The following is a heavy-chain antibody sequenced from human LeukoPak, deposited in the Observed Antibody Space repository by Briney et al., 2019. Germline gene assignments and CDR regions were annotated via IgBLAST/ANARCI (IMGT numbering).Heavy chain of an antibody. Sequence: SETLSLTCIVSGGSISSYYWSWIRQPPGKGLEWIGYIYYTGSTNYNPSLKSRVTISVDTSKNQFSLKLSSVTAADTAVYYCARAFSSGWYPYSIGGLWFDYWGQGTLVTVSS. V-gene: IGHV4-59*01. J-gene: IGHJ4*02. D-gene: IGHD6-19*01. CDR1: GGSISSYY. CDR2: IYYTGST. CDR3: ARAFSSGWYPYSIGGLWFDY.